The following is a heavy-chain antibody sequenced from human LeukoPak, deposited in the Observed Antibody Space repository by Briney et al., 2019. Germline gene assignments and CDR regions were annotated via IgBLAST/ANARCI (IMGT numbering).Heavy chain of an antibody. D-gene: IGHD3-22*01. V-gene: IGHV3-66*04. CDR1: GFTVSSNY. Sequence: PGGSLRLSCAASGFTVSSNYMSWVRQAPGKGLEWVSVIYSGGSTYYADSVKGRFTISRDNSKNMLYLQMNSLRAEDTAVYYCAGLPAYYYDTSGFYFDYWGQGTLVTVSS. CDR3: AGLPAYYYDTSGFYFDY. CDR2: IYSGGST. J-gene: IGHJ4*02.